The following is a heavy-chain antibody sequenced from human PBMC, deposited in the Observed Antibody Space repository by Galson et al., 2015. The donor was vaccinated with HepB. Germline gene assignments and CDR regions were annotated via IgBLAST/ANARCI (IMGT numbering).Heavy chain of an antibody. J-gene: IGHJ4*02. CDR2: ISGSGGST. CDR1: GFTFSSYA. D-gene: IGHD3-22*01. Sequence: SLRLSCAASGFTFSSYAMSWVRQAPGKGLEWVSAISGSGGSTYYADSVKGRFTISRDNSKNTLYLQMNSLRAEDTAVYYCAKDPTPYYYYDSSGYYYGSDYWGQGTLVTVSS. V-gene: IGHV3-23*01. CDR3: AKDPTPYYYYDSSGYYYGSDY.